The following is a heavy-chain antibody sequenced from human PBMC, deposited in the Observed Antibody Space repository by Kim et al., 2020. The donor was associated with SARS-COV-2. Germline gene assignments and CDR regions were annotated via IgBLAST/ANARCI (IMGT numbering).Heavy chain of an antibody. Sequence: ASVKVSCKASGYTFTSYGISWVRQAPGQGLEWMGWISAYNGNTNYAQKLQGRVTMTTDTSTSTAYMELRSLRSDDTAVYYCARSQGAYCSSTSCYNAGWFDPWGQGTLVTVSS. J-gene: IGHJ5*02. CDR3: ARSQGAYCSSTSCYNAGWFDP. D-gene: IGHD2-2*02. CDR2: ISAYNGNT. CDR1: GYTFTSYG. V-gene: IGHV1-18*04.